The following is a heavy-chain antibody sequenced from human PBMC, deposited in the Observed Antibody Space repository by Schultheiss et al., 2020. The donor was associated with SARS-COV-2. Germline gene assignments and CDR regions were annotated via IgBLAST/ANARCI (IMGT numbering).Heavy chain of an antibody. V-gene: IGHV3-7*01. CDR2: IKQDGSEK. Sequence: GGSLRLSCAASGFTFSSYAMHWVRQAPGKGLEWVANIKQDGSEKYYVDSVKGRFTISRDNAKNSLYLQMNSLRAEDTAVYYCARAHGDYVGYFDYWGQGTLVTVSS. CDR3: ARAHGDYVGYFDY. D-gene: IGHD4-17*01. CDR1: GFTFSSYA. J-gene: IGHJ4*02.